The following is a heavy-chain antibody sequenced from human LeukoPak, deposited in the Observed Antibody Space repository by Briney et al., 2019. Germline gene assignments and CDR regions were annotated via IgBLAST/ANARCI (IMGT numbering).Heavy chain of an antibody. J-gene: IGHJ5*02. CDR2: FYPGDSDT. V-gene: IGHV5-51*01. Sequence: GASLQISGEGSGYIFTSYWIGWVRQLPGKGLEGMGIFYPGDSDTRYSPSFEGQVTISADKSISTAYLQWSSLKASDTAMYYCARRGYYGSGSYDKNWFDPWGQGTLVTVSS. CDR1: GYIFTSYW. CDR3: ARRGYYGSGSYDKNWFDP. D-gene: IGHD3-10*01.